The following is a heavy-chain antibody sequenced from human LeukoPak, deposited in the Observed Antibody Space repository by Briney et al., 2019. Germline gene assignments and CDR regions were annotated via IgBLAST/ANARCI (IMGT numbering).Heavy chain of an antibody. Sequence: GGSLRLSCAASGFTFSSYSMTWVRQAPGKGLEWGSYISLSSTPIYYAHSVTGRFTISRDDAKNSLYLQMNSLRDEDTAVYYCASVSGWPWDYWGQGTLVTVSS. CDR3: ASVSGWPWDY. CDR1: GFTFSSYS. D-gene: IGHD2-15*01. V-gene: IGHV3-48*02. CDR2: ISLSSTPI. J-gene: IGHJ4*02.